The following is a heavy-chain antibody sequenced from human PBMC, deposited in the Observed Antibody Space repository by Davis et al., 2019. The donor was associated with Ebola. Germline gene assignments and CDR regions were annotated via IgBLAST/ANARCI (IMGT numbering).Heavy chain of an antibody. CDR3: ARDRGFWSGYYY. V-gene: IGHV3-7*01. CDR2: IKQDGSEK. D-gene: IGHD3-3*01. J-gene: IGHJ4*02. Sequence: GESLKISCAASGFTFSSYWMSWVRQAPGKGLEWVANIKQDGSEKYYVDSVKGRFTISRDNAKNSLYLQMNSLRAEDTAVHYCARDRGFWSGYYYWGQGTLVTVSS. CDR1: GFTFSSYW.